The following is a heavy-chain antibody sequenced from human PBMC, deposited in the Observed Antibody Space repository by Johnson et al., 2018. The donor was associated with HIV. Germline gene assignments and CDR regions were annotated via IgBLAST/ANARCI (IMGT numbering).Heavy chain of an antibody. J-gene: IGHJ3*02. CDR1: GFTFSSYW. CDR3: ARLIVGAPGAFYI. Sequence: VQLVESGGGLVQPGGSLRLSCAASGFTFSSYWMSWVRQAPGKGLEWVANIKQDGSEKYYVDSVKGRFTICRDNAKNSLYLQMNSLRAEDTAVYYCARLIVGAPGAFYIWGQGTMVTVSS. CDR2: IKQDGSEK. D-gene: IGHD1-26*01. V-gene: IGHV3-7*05.